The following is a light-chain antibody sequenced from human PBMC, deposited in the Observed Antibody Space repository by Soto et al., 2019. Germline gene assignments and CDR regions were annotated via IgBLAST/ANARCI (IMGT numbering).Light chain of an antibody. J-gene: IGLJ3*02. CDR1: SSNIGSNT. Sequence: QSVLTQPPSASGTPGQRVNISCSGSSSNIGSNTVNWYQQLPGAAPKLLIYDNNQRPSGVPDRFSGSKSGTSASLAISGLQFEDEDDYYCAAWEDSLNVLVFGGGTKLTVL. CDR3: AAWEDSLNVLV. V-gene: IGLV1-44*01. CDR2: DNN.